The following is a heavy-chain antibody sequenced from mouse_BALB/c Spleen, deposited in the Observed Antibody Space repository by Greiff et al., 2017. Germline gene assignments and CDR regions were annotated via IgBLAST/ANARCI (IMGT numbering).Heavy chain of an antibody. CDR2: INPGSGGT. V-gene: IGHV1-54*01. CDR1: GYAFTNYL. CDR3: ARDDGSSMDY. Sequence: QVQLQQSGAELVRPGTSVKVSCKASGYAFTNYLIEWVKQRPGQGLEWIGVINPGSGGTNYNEKFKGKATLTADKSSSTAYMQLSSLTSDDSAVYFCARDDGSSMDYWGQGTSVTVSS. J-gene: IGHJ4*01. D-gene: IGHD1-1*02.